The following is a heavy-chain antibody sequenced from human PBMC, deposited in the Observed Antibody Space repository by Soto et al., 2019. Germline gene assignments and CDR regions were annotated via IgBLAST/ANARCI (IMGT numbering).Heavy chain of an antibody. J-gene: IGHJ6*02. CDR3: ARHLGGNPDYYGRDV. CDR1: GGTFSSYA. V-gene: IGHV1-69*12. Sequence: QVQLVQSGAEVKKPGSSVKVSCKASGGTFSSYAISWVRQAPGQGLEWMGGIIPIFGTEDYAQKFQGRVTITADDFTSKAYMELSSLRSEDTAVYDCARHLGGNPDYYGRDVWGQGTTVTVSS. CDR2: IIPIFGTE. D-gene: IGHD3-16*01.